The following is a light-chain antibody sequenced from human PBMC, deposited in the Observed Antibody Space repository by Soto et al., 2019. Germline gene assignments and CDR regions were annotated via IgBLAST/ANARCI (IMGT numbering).Light chain of an antibody. CDR3: CSYAGNFKFVV. CDR1: SSDVGGYNF. J-gene: IGLJ2*01. CDR2: DVV. Sequence: QAVVTQPRSVSGSPGQSVTISCTGTSSDVGGYNFVSWYQQHPGKAPKLMIYDVVKRPSGVPDRFSGSKSGNTASLTISGLQAEDESDYYCCSYAGNFKFVVFGGGTKLTVL. V-gene: IGLV2-11*01.